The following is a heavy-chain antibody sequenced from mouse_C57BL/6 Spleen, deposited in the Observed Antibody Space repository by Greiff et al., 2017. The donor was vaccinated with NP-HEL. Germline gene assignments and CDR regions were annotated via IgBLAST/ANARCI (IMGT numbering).Heavy chain of an antibody. CDR3: ASLYYYGSSYFDY. V-gene: IGHV1-7*01. D-gene: IGHD1-1*01. CDR1: GYTFTSYW. CDR2: INPSSGYT. J-gene: IGHJ2*01. Sequence: QVQLKESGAELAKPGASVKLSCKASGYTFTSYWMHWVKQRPGQGLEWIGYINPSSGYTKYNQKFKDKATLTADKSSSTAYMQLSSLTYEDSAVYYCASLYYYGSSYFDYWGQGTTLTVSS.